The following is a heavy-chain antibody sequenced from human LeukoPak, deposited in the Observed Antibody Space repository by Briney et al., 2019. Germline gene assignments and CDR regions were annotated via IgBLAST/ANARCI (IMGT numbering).Heavy chain of an antibody. CDR2: ISAYNADT. J-gene: IGHJ4*02. D-gene: IGHD2/OR15-2a*01. V-gene: IGHV1-18*01. CDR3: ARVREYDFDY. CDR1: GYTFTSYG. Sequence: GASEKVSCKTSGYTFTSYGISWVRQAPGQGLEWMGWISAYNADTNFAQKFQGRVTMTIDASTTTAYMELRSLRSDDTAVYYCARVREYDFDYWGQGTLVTVSS.